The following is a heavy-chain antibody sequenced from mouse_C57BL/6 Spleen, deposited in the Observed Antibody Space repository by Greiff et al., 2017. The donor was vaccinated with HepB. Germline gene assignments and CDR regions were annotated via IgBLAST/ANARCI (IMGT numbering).Heavy chain of an antibody. V-gene: IGHV5-17*01. CDR1: GFTFSDYG. CDR3: ARPRLRRDYYAMDY. CDR2: ISSGSSTI. Sequence: EVQVVESGGGLVKPGGSLKLSCAASGFTFSDYGMHWVRQAPEKGLEWVAYISSGSSTIYYADTVKGRFTISRDNAKNTLFLQMTSLRSEDTAMYYCARPRLRRDYYAMDYWGQGTSVTVSS. D-gene: IGHD2-4*01. J-gene: IGHJ4*01.